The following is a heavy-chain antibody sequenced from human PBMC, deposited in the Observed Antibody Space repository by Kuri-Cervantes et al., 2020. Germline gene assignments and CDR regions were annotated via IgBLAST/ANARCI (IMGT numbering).Heavy chain of an antibody. J-gene: IGHJ4*02. Sequence: GGSLRLSCVASGFIFDDYAMSWVRQAPGKGLEWVSAISGSGGSTYYADSVKGRFTISRDSANNSLYLQMNSLRVEDTAVYYCVRDSRGYNGVLDSWGQGTLVTVSS. CDR1: GFIFDDYA. D-gene: IGHD3-22*01. CDR2: ISGSGGST. CDR3: VRDSRGYNGVLDS. V-gene: IGHV3-23*01.